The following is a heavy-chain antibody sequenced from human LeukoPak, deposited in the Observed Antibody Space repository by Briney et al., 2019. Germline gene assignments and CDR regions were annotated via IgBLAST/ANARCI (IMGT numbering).Heavy chain of an antibody. CDR1: GGSISSYY. V-gene: IGHV4-4*07. Sequence: PSETLSLTCTVSGGSISSYYWSWIRQPAGKGLEWIGRIYTSGSTNYNPSLKSRVTMSVDTSKNQFSLKLSSVTAADTAVYYCARGNTDMIVADPFDYWGQGTLVTVSS. J-gene: IGHJ4*02. CDR3: ARGNTDMIVADPFDY. D-gene: IGHD3-22*01. CDR2: IYTSGST.